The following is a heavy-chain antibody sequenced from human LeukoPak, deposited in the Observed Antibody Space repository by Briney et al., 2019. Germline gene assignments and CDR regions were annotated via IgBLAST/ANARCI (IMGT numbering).Heavy chain of an antibody. CDR3: ARHFVSNQQLVLYSLIDC. J-gene: IGHJ4*02. V-gene: IGHV4-59*08. Sequence: PAETLTHMCAVPGGSISNYCWCWIRQPRGKGLEWIGYMYYSGSTDYNPSLKSRVTISVDTSKNQFSLKLSSVTAADTAVYYCARHFVSNQQLVLYSLIDCWGQGTLVTVSS. D-gene: IGHD6-13*01. CDR2: MYYSGST. CDR1: GGSISNYC.